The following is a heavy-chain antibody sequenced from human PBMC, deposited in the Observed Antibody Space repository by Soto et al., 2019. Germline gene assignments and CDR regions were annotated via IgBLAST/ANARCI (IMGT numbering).Heavy chain of an antibody. J-gene: IGHJ5*02. CDR2: INHSGST. D-gene: IGHD3-3*01. V-gene: IGHV4-34*01. Sequence: PSETLSLTCAVYGGSFSCYYWSGIREPPGKGLEWIGEINHSGSTNYNPSLKSRVTISVDTSKNQFSLKLSSVTAADTAVYYCARKRGLRFLEWLHNWFDPWGQGTLVTVSS. CDR1: GGSFSCYY. CDR3: ARKRGLRFLEWLHNWFDP.